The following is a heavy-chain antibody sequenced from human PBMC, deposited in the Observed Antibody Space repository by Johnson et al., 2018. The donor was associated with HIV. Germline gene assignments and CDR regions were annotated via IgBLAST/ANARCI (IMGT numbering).Heavy chain of an antibody. V-gene: IGHV3-66*01. Sequence: VQLVESGGGLVQPGGSLRLSCAASAFTVSDNYLSWVRQAPGKGLEWVSVIYSGGSKYYADSVKGRFTLSRDNSKNTLYLQMNSLRAEDTAVYYCAREEVTIFGVAYDAFDIWGPGTVVTVSS. J-gene: IGHJ3*02. CDR1: AFTVSDNY. CDR2: IYSGGSK. CDR3: AREEVTIFGVAYDAFDI. D-gene: IGHD3-3*01.